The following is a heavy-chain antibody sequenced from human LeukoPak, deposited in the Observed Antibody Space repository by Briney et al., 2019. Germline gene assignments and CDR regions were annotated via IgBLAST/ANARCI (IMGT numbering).Heavy chain of an antibody. CDR1: GGTFSSYA. D-gene: IGHD6-19*01. J-gene: IGHJ5*02. Sequence: SVKVSCKASGGTFSSYAISWVRQAPGQGLEWMGGIIPIFGTANYAQKFQGRVTITADESTSTAYMELSSLRSEDTAVYYCARGQGIAVAGTINNWFDPWGQGTLDTVSS. CDR3: ARGQGIAVAGTINNWFDP. CDR2: IIPIFGTA. V-gene: IGHV1-69*13.